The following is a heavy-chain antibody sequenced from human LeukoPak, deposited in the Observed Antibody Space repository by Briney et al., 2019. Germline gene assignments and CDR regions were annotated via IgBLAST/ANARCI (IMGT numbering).Heavy chain of an antibody. CDR1: GYTFTSYG. J-gene: IGHJ6*02. D-gene: IGHD1-14*01. CDR2: ISAYNGNT. Sequence: ASVKVSCKASGYTFTSYGISWVRQAPGQGLEWMGWISAYNGNTNCAQKVQGRVTMTTDTSTSTAYMELRSLRSDDTAVYYCAREETHHVYYGMDVWGQGTMVTVSS. V-gene: IGHV1-18*01. CDR3: AREETHHVYYGMDV.